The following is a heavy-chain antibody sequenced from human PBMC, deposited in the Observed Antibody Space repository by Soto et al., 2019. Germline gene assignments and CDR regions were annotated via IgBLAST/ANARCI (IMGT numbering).Heavy chain of an antibody. D-gene: IGHD2-15*01. CDR2: VTGTGYST. V-gene: IGHV3-23*01. Sequence: PGGSLRLSCAGSGFPFSNYAMSWVRQAPGKGLEWVSAVTGTGYSTYYADSVEGRFTISKDNSKDTLFLQMDSLSPEDTAVYYCLTHRSWTYDKYHGIAVWGQGATVTVSS. CDR1: GFPFSNYA. CDR3: LTHRSWTYDKYHGIAV. J-gene: IGHJ6*02.